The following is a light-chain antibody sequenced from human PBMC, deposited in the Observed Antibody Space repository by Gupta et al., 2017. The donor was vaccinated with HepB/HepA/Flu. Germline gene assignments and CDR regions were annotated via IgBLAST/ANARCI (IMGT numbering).Light chain of an antibody. V-gene: IGKV1-39*01. Sequence: DIQMTQSPSSLSASVGARVTITCRASQSIISYLNWYQQKPGKAPNLLIYAASSVQSGVPSRFSGSGSGTDFALTISRRQPEDFATYYCQQSDNAPLTFGGGTKVEIK. CDR3: QQSDNAPLT. CDR2: AAS. CDR1: QSIISY. J-gene: IGKJ4*01.